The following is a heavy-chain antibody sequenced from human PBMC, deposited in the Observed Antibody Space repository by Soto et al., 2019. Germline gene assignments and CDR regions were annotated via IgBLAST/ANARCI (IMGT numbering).Heavy chain of an antibody. D-gene: IGHD6-13*01. CDR3: AKDRSSSWSLDY. V-gene: IGHV3-53*05. CDR1: GFTVSSNY. Sequence: PGGSLRLSCAASGFTVSSNYMSWVRQAPGKGLEWVSVIYSGGSTYYADSVKGRFTISRDNSKKILYLQMNSLRAEDTAVYYCAKDRSSSWSLDYWGQGTLVTVSS. CDR2: IYSGGST. J-gene: IGHJ4*02.